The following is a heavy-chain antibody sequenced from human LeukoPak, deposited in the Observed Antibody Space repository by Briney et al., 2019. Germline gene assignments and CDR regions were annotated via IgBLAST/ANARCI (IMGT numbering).Heavy chain of an antibody. J-gene: IGHJ5*02. V-gene: IGHV4-59*08. CDR1: GGSITGYF. CDR2: IYYDGTT. Sequence: PSETLSLTCTVSGGSITGYFWSWIRQPPGKGLEWIGYIYYDGTTNYSPSLKSRVTVSLDTSKTQFFLRLSSVTAADTAVYYCARSPQVDAGTTLDRWGQGTLVTVSS. CDR3: ARSPQVDAGTTLDR. D-gene: IGHD1-1*01.